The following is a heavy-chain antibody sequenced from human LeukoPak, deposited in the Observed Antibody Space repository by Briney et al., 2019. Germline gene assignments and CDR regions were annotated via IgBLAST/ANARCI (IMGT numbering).Heavy chain of an antibody. CDR1: GGSFSGYY. CDR2: IDHSGST. Sequence: SETLSLTCAVYGGSFSGYYWSWIRQPPGQGLEWIGEIDHSGSTNYNPSLKSRVTISVDTSKNQFSLKLSSVTAADTAVYYCARSVGYVDYWGQGTLVTVSS. V-gene: IGHV4-34*01. D-gene: IGHD1-26*01. CDR3: ARSVGYVDY. J-gene: IGHJ4*02.